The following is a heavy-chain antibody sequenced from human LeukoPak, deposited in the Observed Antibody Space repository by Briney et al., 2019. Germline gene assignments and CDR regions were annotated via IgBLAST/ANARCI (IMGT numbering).Heavy chain of an antibody. CDR3: ARRLYRDDAFDI. V-gene: IGHV4-39*01. Sequence: SETLSLTCTVSGGSISSSSYYWGWIRQPPGKGLEWIGSIYYSGSTYYNPSLKSRVTISVDTSKNQFSLKLSSATAADTAVYYCARRLYRDDAFDIWGQGTMVTVSS. J-gene: IGHJ3*02. CDR1: GGSISSSSYY. D-gene: IGHD1-26*01. CDR2: IYYSGST.